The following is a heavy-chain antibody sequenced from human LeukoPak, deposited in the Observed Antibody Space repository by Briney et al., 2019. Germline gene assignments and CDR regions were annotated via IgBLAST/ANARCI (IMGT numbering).Heavy chain of an antibody. CDR2: ISRSSGSSI. CDR3: ARDSSGWYYFDY. J-gene: IGHJ4*02. V-gene: IGHV3-48*03. CDR1: GFTFSNYE. Sequence: GGSLRLSCAASGFTFSNYEMNWVRQAPGKGLEWVSYISRSSGSSIYYADSVNGRFTISRDNAKNSLYLLMNSLRAEDTAVYYCARDSSGWYYFDYWGQGILVTVSS. D-gene: IGHD6-19*01.